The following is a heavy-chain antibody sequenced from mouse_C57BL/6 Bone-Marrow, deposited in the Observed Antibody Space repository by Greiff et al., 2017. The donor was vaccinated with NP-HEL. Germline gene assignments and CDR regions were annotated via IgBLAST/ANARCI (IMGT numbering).Heavy chain of an antibody. CDR1: GYAFTNYL. D-gene: IGHD1-1*01. CDR3: ARWGYYYGSRRYFDV. V-gene: IGHV1-54*01. J-gene: IGHJ1*03. Sequence: VQLQQSGAELVRPGTSVKVSCKASGYAFTNYLIEWVKQRPGQGLEWIGVINPGSGGTNYNEKFKGKATLTADKYSSTAYMQLSSLTSEDSAVYFCARWGYYYGSRRYFDVWGTGTTVTVSS. CDR2: INPGSGGT.